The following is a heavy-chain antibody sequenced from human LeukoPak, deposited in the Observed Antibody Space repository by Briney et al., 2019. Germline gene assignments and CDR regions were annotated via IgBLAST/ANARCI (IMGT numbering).Heavy chain of an antibody. D-gene: IGHD4-17*01. Sequence: HSGGSLRLSCAASGFTFSSYSMNWVRQAPGKGLEWVSYISSSSSTIYYADSVKGRFTISRDNAKNSLYLQMNSLRAEDTAVYYCAREEGTVTTEVFDYWGQGTLVTVSS. CDR1: GFTFSSYS. CDR3: AREEGTVTTEVFDY. J-gene: IGHJ4*02. V-gene: IGHV3-48*04. CDR2: ISSSSSTI.